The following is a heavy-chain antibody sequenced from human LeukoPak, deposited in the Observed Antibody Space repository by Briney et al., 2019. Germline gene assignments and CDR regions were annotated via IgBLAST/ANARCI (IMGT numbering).Heavy chain of an antibody. CDR2: INHSGCT. V-gene: IGHV4-34*01. J-gene: IGHJ6*02. D-gene: IGHD4-17*01. CDR3: ARGPLDYGDYAYYYYGMDV. Sequence: SETLSLTCAVYGGSFSGYYWSWIRQPPGKGLEWIGEINHSGCTNYNPSLKSRVTISVDTSKNQFSLKLSSVTAADTAVYYCARGPLDYGDYAYYYYGMDVWGQGTTVTVSS. CDR1: GGSFSGYY.